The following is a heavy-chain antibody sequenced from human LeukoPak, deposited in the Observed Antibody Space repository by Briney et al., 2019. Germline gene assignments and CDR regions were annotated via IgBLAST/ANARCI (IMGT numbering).Heavy chain of an antibody. Sequence: SETLSLTCTASGGSISSYYWSWIRQPPGKGLEWIGYIYYSGSTNYNPSLKSRATISVDTSKNQFSLRLSSVTAADTAVYYCAREAHPGADWFDPWGQGTLVTVSS. CDR1: GGSISSYY. J-gene: IGHJ5*02. CDR2: IYYSGST. D-gene: IGHD7-27*01. CDR3: AREAHPGADWFDP. V-gene: IGHV4-59*01.